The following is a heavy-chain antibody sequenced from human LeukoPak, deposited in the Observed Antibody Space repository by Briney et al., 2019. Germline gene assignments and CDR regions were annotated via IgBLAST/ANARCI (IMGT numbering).Heavy chain of an antibody. CDR3: ARGPTSHCSRY. J-gene: IGHJ4*02. CDR2: ISSSGSTI. CDR1: GFTFSSYY. D-gene: IGHD2-2*01. V-gene: IGHV3-11*01. Sequence: GGSLRLSCSGSGFTFSSYYMSWLRQAPGKGLEWVSYISSSGSTIYYADSVKGRFTISRDNAKNSLYLQMNSLRAEDTAVYYCARGPTSHCSRYWGQGTLVTVSS.